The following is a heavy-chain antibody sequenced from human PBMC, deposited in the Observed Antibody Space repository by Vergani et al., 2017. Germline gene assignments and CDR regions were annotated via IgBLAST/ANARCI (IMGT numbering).Heavy chain of an antibody. CDR3: ASKRGACRAAYCHSYDF. CDR2: MDYSGST. J-gene: IGHJ4*02. Sequence: QVQLQQWGAGLLKPSETLSLTCAVYGGSFSGYYWSWIRQPPGKGPEWIGSMDYSGSTSYNPSLESRISISFETPKNQFSLRLTSVTAADTAVYYCASKRGACRAAYCHSYDFWGPGTLVGVSS. D-gene: IGHD2-15*01. CDR1: GGSFSGYY. V-gene: IGHV4-34*01.